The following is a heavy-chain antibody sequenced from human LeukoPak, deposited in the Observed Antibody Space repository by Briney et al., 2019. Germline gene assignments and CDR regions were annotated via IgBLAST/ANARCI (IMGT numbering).Heavy chain of an antibody. CDR3: ARAAVFYYDGSGYSTRLDY. D-gene: IGHD3-22*01. Sequence: PSETLSLTCTVSGGSTSSYYWSWIRQPPGKGLEWIGYIYYSGSTSYTPSLKSRVTISLDTSKNQFSLKVRSVTAADTAMYYCARAAVFYYDGSGYSTRLDYWGQGTLVTVSS. J-gene: IGHJ4*02. CDR2: IYYSGST. CDR1: GGSTSSYY. V-gene: IGHV4-59*01.